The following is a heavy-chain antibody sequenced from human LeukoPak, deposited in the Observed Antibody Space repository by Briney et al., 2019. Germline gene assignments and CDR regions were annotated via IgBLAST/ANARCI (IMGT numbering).Heavy chain of an antibody. Sequence: GGSLRLSCAASGFTFSSYSMNWVRQAPGKGLEWVSSISSSSSYIYYADSVKGRFTISRDNSKNTLYLQMNSLRAEDTAVYYCAKDAARVWFDPWGQGTLVTVSS. J-gene: IGHJ5*02. CDR3: AKDAARVWFDP. CDR2: ISSSSSYI. CDR1: GFTFSSYS. V-gene: IGHV3-21*04.